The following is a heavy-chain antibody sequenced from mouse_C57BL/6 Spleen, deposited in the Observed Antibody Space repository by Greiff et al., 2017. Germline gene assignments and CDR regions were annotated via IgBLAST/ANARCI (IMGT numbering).Heavy chain of an antibody. V-gene: IGHV8-12*01. CDR1: GFSLSTSGMG. CDR3: ARREHYSNYYFDY. J-gene: IGHJ2*01. Sequence: QVTLKESGPGILQSSQTLSLTCSFSGFSLSTSGMGVSWIRQPSGKGLEWLAHIYWDDDKRYNPSLKNRLTISKDTSRNQVFLKITSVDTADTATYYCARREHYSNYYFDYWGQGTTLTVSS. CDR2: IYWDDDK. D-gene: IGHD2-5*01.